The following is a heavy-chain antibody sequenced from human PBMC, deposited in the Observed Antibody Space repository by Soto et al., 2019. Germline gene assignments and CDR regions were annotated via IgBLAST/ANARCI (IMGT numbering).Heavy chain of an antibody. Sequence: PGESLKISCQGSGYSFTSHWITWVRQTPGKGLEWMGRIDPSDSYTNYSPSLQGRVTISADRSISTAFLQWSSLEASDTAIYYCARRLSGPKEEYNAYYFYGLDVWGQGTTVTVSS. CDR2: IDPSDSYT. CDR1: GYSFTSHW. D-gene: IGHD1-1*01. J-gene: IGHJ6*02. V-gene: IGHV5-10-1*01. CDR3: ARRLSGPKEEYNAYYFYGLDV.